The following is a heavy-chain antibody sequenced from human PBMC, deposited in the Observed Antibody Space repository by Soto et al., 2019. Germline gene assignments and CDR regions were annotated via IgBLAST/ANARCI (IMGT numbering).Heavy chain of an antibody. V-gene: IGHV3-53*01. CDR1: GFTVGSTH. J-gene: IGHJ5*02. CDR2: IYSGGST. D-gene: IGHD6-19*01. CDR3: AREAFSGWSAFDP. Sequence: PGGSLRLSCAASGFTVGSTHMTWVRQAPGKGLEWVSLIYSGGSTYYADSVKGRFTISRDNSKNTLYLQMNSLRAEDTAMYYCAREAFSGWSAFDPWGQGTLVTV.